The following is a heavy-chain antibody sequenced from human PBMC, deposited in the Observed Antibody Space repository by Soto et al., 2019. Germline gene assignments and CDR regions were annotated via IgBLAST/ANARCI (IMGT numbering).Heavy chain of an antibody. Sequence: EVQLLESGGGLVQPGGSLRLSCEGSGFTFISYAMNCVRQAPGKGLEWVSAVSGGGETTFYADSVKGHFTISRDNFNNTVTLQINSLGVDDTAVYSCARQVAVSTSHPIYRYFDLWGRGTLVTVSS. V-gene: IGHV3-23*01. CDR1: GFTFISYA. J-gene: IGHJ2*01. CDR2: VSGGGETT. D-gene: IGHD4-17*01. CDR3: ARQVAVSTSHPIYRYFDL.